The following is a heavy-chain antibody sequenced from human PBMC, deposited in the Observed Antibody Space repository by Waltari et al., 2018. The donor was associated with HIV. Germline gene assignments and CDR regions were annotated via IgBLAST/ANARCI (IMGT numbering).Heavy chain of an antibody. D-gene: IGHD6-19*01. V-gene: IGHV3-9*01. CDR2: ISWNSGTK. J-gene: IGHJ3*02. Sequence: EDHLVESGGGLVQPGGSLRLSCAASGFTFDDYAVPWVRQGPGKGLEWVSGISWNSGTKDYADSVKGRFSISRDNAKSFLYLQMNSLKTEDTALYYCAKDTSIGSGWKNVFDIWGQGIMVTVSS. CDR1: GFTFDDYA. CDR3: AKDTSIGSGWKNVFDI.